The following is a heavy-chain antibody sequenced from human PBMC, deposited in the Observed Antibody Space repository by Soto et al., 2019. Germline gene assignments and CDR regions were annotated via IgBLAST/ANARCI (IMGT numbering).Heavy chain of an antibody. Sequence: SETLSLTCAVSGGSISSGGYSWSWIRQPPGKGLEWIGYIYHSGSTYYNPSLKSRVTISVDTSKNHFSLKTSHGCLLLCDIVAAKHHRNSFDPWGQGALVTVSS. CDR3: KHHRNSFDP. V-gene: IGHV4-30-2*01. J-gene: IGHJ5*02. D-gene: IGHD2-21*01. CDR2: IYHSGST. CDR1: GGSISSGGYS.